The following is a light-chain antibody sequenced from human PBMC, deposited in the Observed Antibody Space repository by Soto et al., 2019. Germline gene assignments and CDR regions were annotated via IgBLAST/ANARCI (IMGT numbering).Light chain of an antibody. CDR3: QQYDRASWT. Sequence: DIQMTQSPSTLSASVGDRVIITCRASQSISSWLAWYQQKPGKAPDLLIYRASTLNTGIPSRFSGSGSGTEFTLTISSLQPDDFATYYCQQYDRASWTFGPGTKVEIK. CDR1: QSISSW. J-gene: IGKJ1*01. CDR2: RAS. V-gene: IGKV1-5*03.